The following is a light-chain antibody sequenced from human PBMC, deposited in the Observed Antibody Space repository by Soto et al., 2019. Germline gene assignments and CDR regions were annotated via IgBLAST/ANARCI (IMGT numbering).Light chain of an antibody. CDR1: QIVLYSSNNKNY. Sequence: DIVMTQSPDSLAVSLGERATIDCKSSQIVLYSSNNKNYLAWYQQKPGQPPKLLIYWASTRESGVPDRFSGSGSGTDFTLTISSLEPEDFGVYYCQQRSNWMITFGQGTRLEIK. V-gene: IGKV4-1*01. CDR2: WAS. J-gene: IGKJ5*01. CDR3: QQRSNWMIT.